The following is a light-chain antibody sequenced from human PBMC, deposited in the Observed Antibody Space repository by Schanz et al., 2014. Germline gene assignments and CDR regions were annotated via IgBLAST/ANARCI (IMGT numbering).Light chain of an antibody. CDR1: SSDVGYYNY. CDR3: SSYTSSSTRV. V-gene: IGLV2-14*01. Sequence: QSALTQPASVSGSPGQSITISCTGTSSDVGYYNYVSWYQHQPGKDHKIMHSDVTRRPSGVPDRFSGSKSDNTASLTVSGLQAEDEADYYCSSYTSSSTRVFGGGTKLTVL. CDR2: DVT. J-gene: IGLJ3*02.